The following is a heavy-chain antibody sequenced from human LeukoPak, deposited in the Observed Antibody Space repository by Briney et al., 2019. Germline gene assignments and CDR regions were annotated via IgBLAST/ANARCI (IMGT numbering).Heavy chain of an antibody. D-gene: IGHD6-19*01. J-gene: IGHJ4*02. V-gene: IGHV3-21*01. CDR2: MSSSSSYR. CDR1: GFSFSSYS. Sequence: GGSLRLSCAASGFSFSSYSMTWVRQAPGKGLEWVSSMSSSSSYRYYADSMKGRFAISRDNAENSLFLQMNSLRTEDTAVYYCARGRSAVAGIAGFDYWGQGSLVTVSS. CDR3: ARGRSAVAGIAGFDY.